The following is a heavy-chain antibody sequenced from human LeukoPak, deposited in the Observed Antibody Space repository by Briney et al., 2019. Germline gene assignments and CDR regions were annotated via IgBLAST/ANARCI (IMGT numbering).Heavy chain of an antibody. CDR2: ISAYNGNT. Sequence: ASVKVSCKASGYTFTSYGISWVRQAPGQGLERMGWISAYNGNTNYAQKLQGRVTMTTDTSTSTAYMELRSLRSDDTAVYYCARSVRSGGWWVDYFDYWGQGTLVTVSS. V-gene: IGHV1-18*04. D-gene: IGHD6-13*01. CDR1: GYTFTSYG. CDR3: ARSVRSGGWWVDYFDY. J-gene: IGHJ4*02.